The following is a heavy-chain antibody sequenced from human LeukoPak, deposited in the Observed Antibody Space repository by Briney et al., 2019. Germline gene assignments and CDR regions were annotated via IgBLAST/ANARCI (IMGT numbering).Heavy chain of an antibody. CDR2: VYYGRTT. V-gene: IGHV4-39*01. J-gene: IGHJ5*01. CDR1: TFSSYW. Sequence: TFSSYWMSWVRQSPGKGLEWIGTVYYGRTTYYNPSLDGRVTISLDTSANHFSLQLNSVTAADTAVYYCVRHDGRGGATMGAFDSWGQGSLVTVSS. CDR3: VRHDGRGGATMGAFDS. D-gene: IGHD5-12*01.